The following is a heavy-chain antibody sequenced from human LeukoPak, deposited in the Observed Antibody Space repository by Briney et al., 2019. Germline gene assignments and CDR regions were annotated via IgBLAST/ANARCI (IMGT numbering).Heavy chain of an antibody. Sequence: SETLSLTCTVSGGSISSYYWSWIRQPPGKGLEWIGYIYYSGSTNYNPFLKSRVTISVDTSKNQFSLKLSSVTAADTAVYYCAGITMVRGVILDYWGQGTLVTVSS. J-gene: IGHJ4*02. CDR2: IYYSGST. V-gene: IGHV4-59*01. D-gene: IGHD3-10*01. CDR3: AGITMVRGVILDY. CDR1: GGSISSYY.